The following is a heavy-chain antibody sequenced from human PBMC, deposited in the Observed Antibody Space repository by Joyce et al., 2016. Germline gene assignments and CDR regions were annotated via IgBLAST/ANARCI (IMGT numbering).Heavy chain of an antibody. D-gene: IGHD3-9*01. CDR3: ARVRGILGSSWYFDL. J-gene: IGHJ2*01. CDR1: GYSFISHW. V-gene: IGHV5-51*01. CDR2: IYPCDSET. Sequence: EVQLVQSGAEVKKPGESLKISCEASGYSFISHWIGWVRQMPGKGLEWMGIIYPCDSETKYNPSFQGKVTISVDKSISTAYLQWSSLKASDTAMYYWARVRGILGSSWYFDLWGRGTLVTVSS.